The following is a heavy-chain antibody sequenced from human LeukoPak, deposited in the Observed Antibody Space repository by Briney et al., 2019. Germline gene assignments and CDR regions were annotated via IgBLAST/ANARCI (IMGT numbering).Heavy chain of an antibody. D-gene: IGHD3-10*01. V-gene: IGHV7-4-1*02. CDR3: ARDISRGMVRGVIN. CDR1: GYTFTSYA. CDR2: INTNTGNP. J-gene: IGHJ4*02. Sequence: ASVKVSCKASGYTFTSYAMNWVRQAPGQGLEWMGWINTNTGNPTYAQGFTGRFVFSLDTSVSTAYLQISSLKAEDTAVYYCARDISRGMVRGVINWGQGTLVTVSS.